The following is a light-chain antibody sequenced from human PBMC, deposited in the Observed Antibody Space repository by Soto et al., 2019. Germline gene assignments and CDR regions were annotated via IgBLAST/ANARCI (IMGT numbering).Light chain of an antibody. Sequence: DIQMTQSPSTLSASVGDRVTITCRASQNINTDLAWYQQKPGKVPNLLIYAASTLQSGVPSRFSGSGSGTEFTLTISSLQPEDFATYYCQQLNSYPITFGQGTRLEIK. V-gene: IGKV1-9*01. CDR2: AAS. J-gene: IGKJ5*01. CDR1: QNINTD. CDR3: QQLNSYPIT.